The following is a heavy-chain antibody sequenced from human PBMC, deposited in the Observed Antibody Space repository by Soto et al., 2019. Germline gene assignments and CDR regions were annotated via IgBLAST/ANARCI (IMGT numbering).Heavy chain of an antibody. V-gene: IGHV1-18*01. CDR2: ISAYNGNT. D-gene: IGHD6-13*01. CDR1: GYTFTNYA. Sequence: QVQLVQSGAAVKKPGASVKVSCKASGYTFTNYAFSWLRQAPGQGLEWMGWISAYNGNTNYPQKLQGRVTMTTDTSTSTAYMELRSLRADDTAVYYCARDLAASGPFDCWGQGTLVTVSS. CDR3: ARDLAASGPFDC. J-gene: IGHJ4*02.